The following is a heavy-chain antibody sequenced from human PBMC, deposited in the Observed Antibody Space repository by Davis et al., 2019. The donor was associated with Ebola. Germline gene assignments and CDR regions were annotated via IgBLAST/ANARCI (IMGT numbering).Heavy chain of an antibody. J-gene: IGHJ6*02. D-gene: IGHD6-25*01. Sequence: GESLKISCTASGFTFGDYAMSWVRQAPGKGLEWVGRIRNKANSYTTEYAASVKGRFTISRDDSKSSLYLQMNSLKTEDTAVYYCTYTYSSGEDVWGQGTTVTVSS. CDR3: TYTYSSGEDV. CDR1: GFTFGDYA. V-gene: IGHV3-72*01. CDR2: IRNKANSYTT.